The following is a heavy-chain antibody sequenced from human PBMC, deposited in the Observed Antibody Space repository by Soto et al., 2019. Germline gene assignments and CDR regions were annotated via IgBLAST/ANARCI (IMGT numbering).Heavy chain of an antibody. J-gene: IGHJ3*02. CDR2: IWYDGSDK. D-gene: IGHD6-19*01. CDR3: ARRQGSGSRAAALDI. CDR1: GFNFRSHD. Sequence: PGGSLRLSCAASGFNFRSHDMHWVRQAPGKGLEWVAVIWYDGSDKYFADSVKGRFTTSRDNARNTLYLQMNSLRVEDTAVYYCARRQGSGSRAAALDIWGQGTMVTVSS. V-gene: IGHV3-33*01.